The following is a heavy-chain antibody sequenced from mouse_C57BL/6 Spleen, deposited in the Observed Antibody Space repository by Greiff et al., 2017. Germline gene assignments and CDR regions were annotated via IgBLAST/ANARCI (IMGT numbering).Heavy chain of an antibody. Sequence: VQLQQPGAELVKPGASVKLSCKASGYTFTSYWMQWVKQRPGQGLEWIGEIDPSDSYTNYNQEFKGKATLTVDTSSSTAYMQLSSLTSEDSAVYYCARFGYDYDTWFAYWGQGTLVTVSA. J-gene: IGHJ3*01. CDR1: GYTFTSYW. CDR3: ARFGYDYDTWFAY. D-gene: IGHD2-4*01. V-gene: IGHV1-50*01. CDR2: IDPSDSYT.